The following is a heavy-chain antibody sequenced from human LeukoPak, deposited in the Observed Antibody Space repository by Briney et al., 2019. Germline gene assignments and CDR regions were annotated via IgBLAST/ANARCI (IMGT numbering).Heavy chain of an antibody. V-gene: IGHV3-23*01. D-gene: IGHD6-13*01. J-gene: IGHJ4*02. CDR3: ARDGGGLVAAAGPQNY. Sequence: GGSLRLSCAASGFTFRNYAMSWVRQAPGKGLEWVAHISGSGGTTSYADSVKGRFTISRDTSTNTLFLQMNSLRAEDTAVYYCARDGGGLVAAAGPQNYWGQGTLVTVSS. CDR1: GFTFRNYA. CDR2: ISGSGGTT.